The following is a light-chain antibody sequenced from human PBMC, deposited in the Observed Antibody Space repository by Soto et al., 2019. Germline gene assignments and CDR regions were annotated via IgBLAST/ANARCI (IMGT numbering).Light chain of an antibody. CDR1: QGISKS. CDR2: SAS. V-gene: IGKV1-16*02. Sequence: DIQMTQSPSSLSASVGDRVTITCRASQGISKSLAWFQQKPGKAPKYLIRSASTLQSGVPSKFSGRGSGTDFTLTISSLQPEDFATYYCQQYNSYPLTFGPGTKVDIK. J-gene: IGKJ3*01. CDR3: QQYNSYPLT.